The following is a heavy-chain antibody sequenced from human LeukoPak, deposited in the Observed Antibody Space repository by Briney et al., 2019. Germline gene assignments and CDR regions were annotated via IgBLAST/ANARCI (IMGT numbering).Heavy chain of an antibody. CDR3: ARSGIAVAGYYFGY. Sequence: ASAKVSCKASGYTFTCYYMHWVRQAPGQGLEWMGWINPNSGGTNYAQKFQGWVTMTRDTSISTAYMELSRLRSDDTAVYYCARSGIAVAGYYFGYWGQGTLVTVSS. CDR2: INPNSGGT. J-gene: IGHJ4*02. V-gene: IGHV1-2*04. D-gene: IGHD6-19*01. CDR1: GYTFTCYY.